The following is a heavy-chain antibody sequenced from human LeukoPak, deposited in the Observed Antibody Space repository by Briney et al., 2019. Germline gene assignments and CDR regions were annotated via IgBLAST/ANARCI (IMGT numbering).Heavy chain of an antibody. CDR2: IYHSGST. V-gene: IGHV4-30-2*01. Sequence: PSETLSLTCAVSGGSISSGGYSWSWIRQPPGKGLEWIGYIYHSGSTYYNPSLKSRVTISVDRSKNQFSLKLSFVTAADTAVYYCARGPYGDYVFDYWGQGTLVTVSS. CDR1: GGSISSGGYS. CDR3: ARGPYGDYVFDY. J-gene: IGHJ4*02. D-gene: IGHD4-17*01.